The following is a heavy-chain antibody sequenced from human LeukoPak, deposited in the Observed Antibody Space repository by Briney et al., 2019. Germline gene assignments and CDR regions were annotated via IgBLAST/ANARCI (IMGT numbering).Heavy chain of an antibody. V-gene: IGHV4-31*03. CDR1: GGSISSGGYY. CDR2: IYYSGST. J-gene: IGHJ5*01. D-gene: IGHD1-14*01. CDR3: AAQTGSRNFDS. Sequence: PSQTLSLTCTVSGGSISSGGYYWSWIRPHPGKGLEWIGYIYYSGSTYYNPSLKSRVTISVDTSKTQFSLKLSSMTAADTAVYYCAAQTGSRNFDSWGQGNLVTISS.